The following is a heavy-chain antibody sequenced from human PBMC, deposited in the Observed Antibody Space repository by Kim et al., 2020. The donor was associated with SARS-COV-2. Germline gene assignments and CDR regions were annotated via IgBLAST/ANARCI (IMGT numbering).Heavy chain of an antibody. CDR2: ISYDGSNK. Sequence: GGSLRLSCAASGFTFSSYGMHWVRQAPGKGLEWVAVISYDGSNKYYADSVKGRFTISRDNSKNTLYLQMNSLRAEDTAVYYCAKDQNRTIFDWLLRTALDYWGQGTLVTVSS. CDR1: GFTFSSYG. J-gene: IGHJ4*02. D-gene: IGHD3-9*01. CDR3: AKDQNRTIFDWLLRTALDY. V-gene: IGHV3-30*18.